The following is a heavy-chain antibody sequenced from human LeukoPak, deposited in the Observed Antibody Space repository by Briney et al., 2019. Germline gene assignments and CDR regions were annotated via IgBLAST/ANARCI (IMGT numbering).Heavy chain of an antibody. V-gene: IGHV1-2*02. D-gene: IGHD6-19*01. CDR3: AREIPSSGWFSATGRGFDY. Sequence: ASVKVSCKASGYTFTGYYMHWVRQAPGQGLEWMGWINANSGGTNYAQKFQGRVTMTRDTSISTAYMELSRLRSDDTAVYYCAREIPSSGWFSATGRGFDYWGQGTLVTVSS. CDR2: INANSGGT. CDR1: GYTFTGYY. J-gene: IGHJ4*02.